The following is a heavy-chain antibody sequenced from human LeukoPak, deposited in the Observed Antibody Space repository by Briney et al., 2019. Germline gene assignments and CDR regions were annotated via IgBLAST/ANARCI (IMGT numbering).Heavy chain of an antibody. CDR1: GGSISSSSYY. D-gene: IGHD6-19*01. J-gene: IGHJ4*02. CDR2: IYYSGST. V-gene: IGHV4-39*07. Sequence: SETLSLTCTVSGGSISSSSYYWGWIRQPPGKGLEWIGSIYYSGSTYYNPSLKSRVTISVDTSKNQFSLKLSSVTAADTAVYYCARAAEGSGCYFDYWGQGTLVTVSS. CDR3: ARAAEGSGCYFDY.